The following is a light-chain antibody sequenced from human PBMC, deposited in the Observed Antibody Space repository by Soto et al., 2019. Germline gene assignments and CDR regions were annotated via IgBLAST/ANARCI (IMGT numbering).Light chain of an antibody. CDR3: AAWDDTLKRYV. Sequence: HSVMPPPPSASETPGQTVSISCSVRNSNIARNTVNWYQHLPGTAPKLLIYYNNQRPSGVPDRFSGSKSGTSASLAISGLQSEDESDYYCAAWDDTLKRYVFGTGTKVTVL. CDR1: NSNIARNT. J-gene: IGLJ1*01. CDR2: YNN. V-gene: IGLV1-44*01.